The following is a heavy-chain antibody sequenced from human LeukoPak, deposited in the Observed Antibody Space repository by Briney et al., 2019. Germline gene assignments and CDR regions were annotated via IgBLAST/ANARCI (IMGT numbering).Heavy chain of an antibody. Sequence: ASVKVSCKVSGYTLTELSMHWVRQAPGKGLEWMGGFDPEDGETIYAQKFQGRVTMTEDTSTDTAYMELSSLRSEDTAVYYCATGGYSGYDGPYFDYWGQGTLVTVSS. CDR1: GYTLTELS. V-gene: IGHV1-24*01. D-gene: IGHD5-12*01. J-gene: IGHJ4*02. CDR3: ATGGYSGYDGPYFDY. CDR2: FDPEDGET.